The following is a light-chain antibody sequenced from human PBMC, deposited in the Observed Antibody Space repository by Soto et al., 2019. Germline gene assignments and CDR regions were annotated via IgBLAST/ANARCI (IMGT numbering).Light chain of an antibody. Sequence: EIVMTQSPATLSVSPGERATLSCMASHSVSSNLAWYQQKPGQAPRLLIYGASTRSTGIPARFSGSGSGTDFTLNISSLQSEDFAVYYCQQYNNWPPWTFGQGTKVEIK. CDR1: HSVSSN. J-gene: IGKJ1*01. V-gene: IGKV3-15*01. CDR2: GAS. CDR3: QQYNNWPPWT.